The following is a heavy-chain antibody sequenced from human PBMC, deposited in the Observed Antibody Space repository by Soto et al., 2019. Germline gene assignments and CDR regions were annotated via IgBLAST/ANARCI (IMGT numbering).Heavy chain of an antibody. V-gene: IGHV4-34*01. CDR3: ARGKRGSGYYRDFDY. Sequence: QVQLQQRGAGLLKPSETLSLTCAVYGGSFSGYYWSWIRQPPWKGLEWIGEINHSGSTNYNTYLKSRVTISVDTSKNQFSLKLSSVTAAYTAVYYCARGKRGSGYYRDFDYWGQGTLVTVSS. D-gene: IGHD3-22*01. CDR2: INHSGST. J-gene: IGHJ4*02. CDR1: GGSFSGYY.